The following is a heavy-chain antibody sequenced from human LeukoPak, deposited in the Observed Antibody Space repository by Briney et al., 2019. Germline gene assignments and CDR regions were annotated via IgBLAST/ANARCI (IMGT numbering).Heavy chain of an antibody. CDR2: ISSSSSYI. D-gene: IGHD3-3*01. V-gene: IGHV3-21*04. Sequence: GGSLRLSCAASGFTFSSYSMNWVRQAPGKGLEWVSSISSSSSYIYYADSVKGRFTISRDNAKNSLYLQMNSLRAEDTAVYYCASGLSDFWSGYYRPGPVDYWGQGTLVTVSS. J-gene: IGHJ4*02. CDR1: GFTFSSYS. CDR3: ASGLSDFWSGYYRPGPVDY.